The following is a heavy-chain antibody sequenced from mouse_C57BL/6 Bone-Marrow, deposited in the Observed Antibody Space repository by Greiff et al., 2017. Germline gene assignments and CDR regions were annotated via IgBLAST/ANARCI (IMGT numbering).Heavy chain of an antibody. Sequence: QVQLQQPGAELVKPGASVKLSCKASGYTFTSYWMHWVKQRPGQGLEWIGMIHPTSGSTNYNEKFKSKATLTVDKSSSTAYMQLSSLTSEDSAVYYCARGGYGGYDADYWGQGTTLTVSS. J-gene: IGHJ2*01. CDR2: IHPTSGST. D-gene: IGHD2-2*01. CDR1: GYTFTSYW. CDR3: ARGGYGGYDADY. V-gene: IGHV1-64*01.